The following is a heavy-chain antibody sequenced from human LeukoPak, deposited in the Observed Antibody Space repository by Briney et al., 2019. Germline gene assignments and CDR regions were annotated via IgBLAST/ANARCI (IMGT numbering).Heavy chain of an antibody. V-gene: IGHV3-30*04. J-gene: IGHJ3*02. D-gene: IGHD3-22*01. CDR3: ARGGAYYSGSSGYWDAFDI. Sequence: GGSLRLSCAASGFTFSNYAMHWVRQAPGKGLEWVAVISYDGSNKYYADSVKGRFTISRDNSQNTLYLQMNSLRAEDTAVYYCARGGAYYSGSSGYWDAFDIWGQGTMVTVSS. CDR1: GFTFSNYA. CDR2: ISYDGSNK.